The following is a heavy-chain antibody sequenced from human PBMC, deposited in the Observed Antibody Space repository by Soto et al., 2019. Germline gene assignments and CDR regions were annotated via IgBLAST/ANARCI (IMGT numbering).Heavy chain of an antibody. Sequence: TLSLTCTVSGGSISSGGYYWSWIRQHPGKGLEWIGYIYYSGSTYYNPSLKIRVTISVDTSKNQFSLKLSSVTAADTAVYYFARVNDFPSPLYYDFWSGYYNYYGMDVWGQGTTVTVSS. V-gene: IGHV4-31*03. D-gene: IGHD3-3*01. CDR1: GGSISSGGYY. J-gene: IGHJ6*02. CDR3: ARVNDFPSPLYYDFWSGYYNYYGMDV. CDR2: IYYSGST.